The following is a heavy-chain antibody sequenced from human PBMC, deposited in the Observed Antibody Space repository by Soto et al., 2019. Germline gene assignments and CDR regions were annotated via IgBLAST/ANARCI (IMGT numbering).Heavy chain of an antibody. CDR3: ARARIAAAGNDYYYYYGMDV. V-gene: IGHV5-51*01. J-gene: IGHJ6*02. CDR1: GYSFTSYW. D-gene: IGHD6-13*01. CDR2: IYPGDSDT. Sequence: PGESLKISWQGAGYSFTSYWIGWVRQMPGKGLEWMGIIYPGDSDTRYSPSFQGQVTISADKSISTAYLQWSSLKASDTAMYYCARARIAAAGNDYYYYYGMDVWGQGTTVTVSS.